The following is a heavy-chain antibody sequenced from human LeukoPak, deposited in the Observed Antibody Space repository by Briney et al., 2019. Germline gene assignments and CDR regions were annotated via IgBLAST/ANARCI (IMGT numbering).Heavy chain of an antibody. CDR3: ARRKGSGSYETSWFDP. D-gene: IGHD3-10*01. Sequence: SETLSLTCAVYGGSFSGYYWSWIRQPPGKGLAWIGEINYTGSTNYNPSLKSRVTISLDTSTNQFSLKLSSVADADTAVYYCARRKGSGSYETSWFDPWGQGTLVTVSS. CDR2: INYTGST. CDR1: GGSFSGYY. J-gene: IGHJ5*02. V-gene: IGHV4-34*01.